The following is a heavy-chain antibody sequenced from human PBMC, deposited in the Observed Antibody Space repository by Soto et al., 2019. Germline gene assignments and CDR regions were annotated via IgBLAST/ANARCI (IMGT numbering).Heavy chain of an antibody. CDR1: GFSFSTYE. J-gene: IGHJ3*02. D-gene: IGHD3-10*01. Sequence: EVQLVESGGGLVQPGGSLRLSCAASGFSFSTYEMNWVRQAPGKGLGWVSYISKNGIDIYYADSVKGRFTISRDNANNSLFLQMNSLRAEDTAVYYCAPRKSGSFNIGAFDIWGQGTMVTVSS. CDR2: ISKNGIDI. V-gene: IGHV3-48*03. CDR3: APRKSGSFNIGAFDI.